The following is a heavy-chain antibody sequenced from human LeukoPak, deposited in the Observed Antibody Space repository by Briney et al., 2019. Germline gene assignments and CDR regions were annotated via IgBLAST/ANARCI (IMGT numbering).Heavy chain of an antibody. CDR1: GFTFSSYD. CDR2: ISYDGSNK. D-gene: IGHD5-18*01. Sequence: GGSLRLSCAASGFTFSSYDMHWVRQAPGKGLEWVAVISYDGSNKYYADSVKGRFTISRDNSKNTLYLQMNSLRAEDTAVYYCAKDRRYSYGYGPFDYWGQGTLVTVSS. V-gene: IGHV3-30*18. CDR3: AKDRRYSYGYGPFDY. J-gene: IGHJ4*02.